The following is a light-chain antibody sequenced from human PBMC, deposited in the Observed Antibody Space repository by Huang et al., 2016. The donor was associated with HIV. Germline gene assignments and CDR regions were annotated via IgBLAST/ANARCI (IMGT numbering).Light chain of an antibody. CDR1: QSPLHSDGKTY. V-gene: IGKV2-29*02. Sequence: IVMTQTPLSLSVTPGQPATISCKSNQSPLHSDGKTYLYWYLQRPGQSTQLLIYDVSSRFSGGPDRCRGSGSGTDITLKISRVEAGYVGIYYCMQSTHLRTFGQGTKLEIK. J-gene: IGKJ2*02. CDR2: DVS. CDR3: MQSTHLRT.